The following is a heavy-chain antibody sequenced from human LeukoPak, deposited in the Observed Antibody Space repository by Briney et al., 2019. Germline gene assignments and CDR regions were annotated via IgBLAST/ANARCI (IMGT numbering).Heavy chain of an antibody. Sequence: ASVKVSCKASGYTFTSYDINWVRQATGQGLEWMGWMNPNSGNTGYAQKFQGRVAMTRNTSISTAYMELSSLRSEDTAVYYCARGRSSFGHNWFDPWGQGTLVTVSS. CDR1: GYTFTSYD. D-gene: IGHD3-10*01. CDR3: ARGRSSFGHNWFDP. V-gene: IGHV1-8*01. CDR2: MNPNSGNT. J-gene: IGHJ5*02.